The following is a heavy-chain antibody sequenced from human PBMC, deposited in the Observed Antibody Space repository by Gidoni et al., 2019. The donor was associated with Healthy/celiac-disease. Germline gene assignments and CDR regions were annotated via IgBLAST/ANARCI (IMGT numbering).Heavy chain of an antibody. J-gene: IGHJ1*01. CDR1: GYTLTELS. V-gene: IGHV1-24*01. CDR2: FDPEDGET. Sequence: QVQLVQSGAEVKKPGASVKVSCKVSGYTLTELSMPWVRQAPGKGLEWMGGFDPEDGETIYAQKFQGRVTMTEETSTDTAYMELSSLRSEDTAVYYCATGKYSSGWVVEYFQHWGQGTLVTVSS. CDR3: ATGKYSSGWVVEYFQH. D-gene: IGHD6-19*01.